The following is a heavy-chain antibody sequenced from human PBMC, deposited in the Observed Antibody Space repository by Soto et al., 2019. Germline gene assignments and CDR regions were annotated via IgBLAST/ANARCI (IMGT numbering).Heavy chain of an antibody. CDR1: GSSISSGGYY. CDR2: IYYSGST. CDR3: AKSPGSVTTGVWYFDY. J-gene: IGHJ4*02. V-gene: IGHV4-31*03. D-gene: IGHD4-17*01. Sequence: SETLSLTCTVSGSSISSGGYYWSWIRQHPGKGLEWIGYIYYSGSTYYNPSLKSRVTISVDTSKNQFSLKLSSVTAADTAVYYCAKSPGSVTTGVWYFDYWGQGTLVTVSS.